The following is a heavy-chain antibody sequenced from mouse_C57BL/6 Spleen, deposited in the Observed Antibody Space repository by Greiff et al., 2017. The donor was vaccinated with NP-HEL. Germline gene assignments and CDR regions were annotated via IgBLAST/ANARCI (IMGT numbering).Heavy chain of an antibody. Sequence: QVQLKQSGAELARPGASVKLSCKASGYTFTSYGISWVKQRTGQGLEWIGEIYPRSGYTYYNEKFKGKATLTADKSSSTAYMELRSLTSEDSAVYYCARDYYGSSYNAMDYWGQGTSVTVSS. CDR1: GYTFTSYG. V-gene: IGHV1-81*01. CDR2: IYPRSGYT. J-gene: IGHJ4*01. D-gene: IGHD1-1*01. CDR3: ARDYYGSSYNAMDY.